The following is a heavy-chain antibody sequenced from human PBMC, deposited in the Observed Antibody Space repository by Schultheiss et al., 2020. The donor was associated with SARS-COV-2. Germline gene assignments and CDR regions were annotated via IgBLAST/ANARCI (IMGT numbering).Heavy chain of an antibody. V-gene: IGHV4-59*01. Sequence: SETLSLTCSVSGSSITGFFWTWIRQPPGKGLDPIGNIYFTGITKYNPSLKSRVTISIDTSKNQFSLKLGSVTAADTAVYFCARVTRVENLFSVRGGSFDFWGRGALVTVSS. CDR1: GSSITGFF. J-gene: IGHJ4*02. CDR2: IYFTGIT. CDR3: ARVTRVENLFSVRGGSFDF. D-gene: IGHD5-24*01.